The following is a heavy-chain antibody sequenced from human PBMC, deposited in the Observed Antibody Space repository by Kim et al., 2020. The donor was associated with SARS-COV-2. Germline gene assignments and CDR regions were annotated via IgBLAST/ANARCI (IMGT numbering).Heavy chain of an antibody. J-gene: IGHJ4*02. Sequence: GGSLRLSCAASGFIFNNYAMHWVRQAPARGLEWVAVISYDGINQYYVDSVKGRFTISRDSSEKTVYLQMNSLRVEDTAVYYCAKDELNSVIGPFDHWGQGTLVTVSS. CDR1: GFIFNNYA. CDR3: AKDELNSVIGPFDH. D-gene: IGHD3-10*01. CDR2: ISYDGINQ. V-gene: IGHV3-30*18.